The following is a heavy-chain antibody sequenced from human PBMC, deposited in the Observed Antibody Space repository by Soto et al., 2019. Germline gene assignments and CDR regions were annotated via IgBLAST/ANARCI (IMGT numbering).Heavy chain of an antibody. J-gene: IGHJ4*02. V-gene: IGHV4-34*01. CDR3: ARARGDIVATMGYFDY. Sequence: SETLSLTCAVYGGSFSGYYWSWIRQPPGKGLEWIGEINHSGSTNYNPSLKSRVTISVDTSKNQFSLKLSSVTAADTAVYYCARARGDIVATMGYFDYWGQGTLVTVSS. D-gene: IGHD5-12*01. CDR2: INHSGST. CDR1: GGSFSGYY.